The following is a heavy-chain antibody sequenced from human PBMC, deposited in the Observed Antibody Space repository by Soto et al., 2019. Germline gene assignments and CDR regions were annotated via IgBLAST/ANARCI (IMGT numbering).Heavy chain of an antibody. CDR1: GGPIAPFY. D-gene: IGHD6-19*01. J-gene: IGHJ4*02. CDR3: ARTRGRGQWRDFYFDF. CDR2: VYYNGST. Sequence: PSETLSLTGTVSGGPIAPFYWTWIRQSPGKGLESIGYVYYNGSTNYNPALKGRVTISLDTSKSQFSLRLSSVTAADTAVYYCARTRGRGQWRDFYFDFWGQGSLVTVSS. V-gene: IGHV4-59*12.